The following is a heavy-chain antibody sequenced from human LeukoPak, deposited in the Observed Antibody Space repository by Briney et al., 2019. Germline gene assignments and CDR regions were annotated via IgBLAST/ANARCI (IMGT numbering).Heavy chain of an antibody. CDR2: IYHSGST. Sequence: SGTLSLTCAVSGGSISNSNWWSWVRQPPGKGLEWIGEIYHSGSTNYNPSLKSRVTISVDTSKNQFSLKLSSVTAADTAVYYCAIGRAAAGIHWFDPWGQGTLVTVSS. J-gene: IGHJ5*02. V-gene: IGHV4-4*02. CDR3: AIGRAAAGIHWFDP. D-gene: IGHD6-13*01. CDR1: GGSISNSNW.